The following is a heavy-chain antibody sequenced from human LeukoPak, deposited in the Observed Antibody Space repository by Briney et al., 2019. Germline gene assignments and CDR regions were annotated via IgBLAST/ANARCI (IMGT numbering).Heavy chain of an antibody. CDR2: IYYSGST. CDR3: ASTDTAMVTHFDY. V-gene: IGHV4-59*01. Sequence: KPSETLSLTCTVSGGSISSYYWSWIRQPPGKGLEWIGYIYYSGSTNYNPSLKSRVTISVDTSKNQFSLKLSSVTAADTAVYYCASTDTAMVTHFDYWGQGTLVTVSS. CDR1: GGSISSYY. D-gene: IGHD5-18*01. J-gene: IGHJ4*02.